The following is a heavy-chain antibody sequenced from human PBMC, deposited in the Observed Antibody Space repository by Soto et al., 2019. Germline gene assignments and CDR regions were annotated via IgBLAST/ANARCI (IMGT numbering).Heavy chain of an antibody. J-gene: IGHJ6*02. CDR3: ARGPLVVYATSPSYYYGMDV. Sequence: SVKVSCKASGGTFSSYAISWVRQAPGQGLEWMGGIIPIFGTANYAQKLQGRVTITADESTSTAYMELSSLRPEDTAVYYCARGPLVVYATSPSYYYGMDVWGQGTTVTVSS. D-gene: IGHD2-8*01. CDR2: IIPIFGTA. CDR1: GGTFSSYA. V-gene: IGHV1-69*13.